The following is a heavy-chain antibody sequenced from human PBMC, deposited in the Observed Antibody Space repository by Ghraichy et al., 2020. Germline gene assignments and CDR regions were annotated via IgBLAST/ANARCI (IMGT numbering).Heavy chain of an antibody. Sequence: GGSLRLSCAASGFKFTEYYMAWIRQAPGKGLEWISFIGRDTRYADSVKGRFTISRVNDEKLVFLQMNSLRVDDTGVYYCARGVLPKKGIWSFALWGLGTLVTVSS. CDR2: IGRDTR. V-gene: IGHV3-11*06. J-gene: IGHJ4*02. CDR3: ARGVLPKKGIWSFAL. D-gene: IGHD2-8*02. CDR1: GFKFTEYY.